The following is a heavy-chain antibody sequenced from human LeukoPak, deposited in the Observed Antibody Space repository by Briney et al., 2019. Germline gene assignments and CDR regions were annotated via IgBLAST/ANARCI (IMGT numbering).Heavy chain of an antibody. V-gene: IGHV3-33*01. Sequence: GGSLRLSCGASRFTFSSYAMHWVRQAPGKGLEWVAVIWYDGSNKYYADSVKGRFTVSRDNSKNTLYLQMNSLRAEDTAVYYCARSGSGSYAFDIWGQGTMVTISS. CDR2: IWYDGSNK. D-gene: IGHD3-10*01. CDR3: ARSGSGSYAFDI. J-gene: IGHJ3*02. CDR1: RFTFSSYA.